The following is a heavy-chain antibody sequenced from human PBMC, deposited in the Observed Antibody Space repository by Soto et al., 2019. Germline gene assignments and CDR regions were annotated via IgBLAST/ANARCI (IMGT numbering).Heavy chain of an antibody. Sequence: QVQLVQSGAEVKKPGSSVKVSCKASGGTFSSYAISWVRQAPGQGLKWMGGIIPIFGTANYAQKFQGRVTITADESTSTAYMELSSLRSEDTAVYYCAREVFGDILTGYYGMDVWGQGTTVTVSS. D-gene: IGHD3-9*01. CDR3: AREVFGDILTGYYGMDV. CDR1: GGTFSSYA. V-gene: IGHV1-69*12. J-gene: IGHJ6*02. CDR2: IIPIFGTA.